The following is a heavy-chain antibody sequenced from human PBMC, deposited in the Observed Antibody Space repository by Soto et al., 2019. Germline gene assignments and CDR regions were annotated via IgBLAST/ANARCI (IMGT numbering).Heavy chain of an antibody. V-gene: IGHV3-30-3*01. D-gene: IGHD3-22*01. Sequence: GGSLRLSCAASGFTFSSYAMHWVRQAPGKGLEWVAVISYDGSNKYYADSVKGRFTISRDNSKNTLYLQMNSLRAEDTAVYYCARDPYYYDSSGYYPADYWGQGTLVTVSS. CDR1: GFTFSSYA. J-gene: IGHJ4*02. CDR3: ARDPYYYDSSGYYPADY. CDR2: ISYDGSNK.